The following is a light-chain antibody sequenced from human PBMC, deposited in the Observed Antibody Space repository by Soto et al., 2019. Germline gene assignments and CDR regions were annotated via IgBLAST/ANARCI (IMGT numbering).Light chain of an antibody. CDR3: QQYNSYSRT. CDR1: QSISSW. V-gene: IGKV1-5*01. J-gene: IGKJ1*01. CDR2: DAS. Sequence: DIQMTQSPSTLSASVGDRVTITCRASQSISSWLVWYQQKPGKAPKLLIYDASSLESGVPLRFSGSGSGTEFTLTISSLQPDDFATYYCQQYNSYSRTFGQGTKVEIK.